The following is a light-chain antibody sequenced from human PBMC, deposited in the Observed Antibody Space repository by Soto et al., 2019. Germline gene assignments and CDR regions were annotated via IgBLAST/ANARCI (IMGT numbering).Light chain of an antibody. CDR3: SSYAGSLYV. CDR2: EVS. J-gene: IGLJ1*01. V-gene: IGLV2-8*01. Sequence: QPVLTQPPSASGSPGQSVTISCTGTSSDVGGYNYVSWYQQHPGKAPELMIYEVSKRPSGVPDRFSGSKSGNTASLTVSGLQAEDEADYYCSSYAGSLYVFGTGTKVT. CDR1: SSDVGGYNY.